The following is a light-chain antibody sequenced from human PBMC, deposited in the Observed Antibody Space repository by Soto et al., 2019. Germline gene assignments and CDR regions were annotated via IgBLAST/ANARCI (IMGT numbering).Light chain of an antibody. CDR1: SSDVGAYNY. J-gene: IGLJ1*01. CDR3: SSYASTSTAV. CDR2: EVN. V-gene: IGLV2-14*01. Sequence: QSALTQPASVSGSPGQTITISRTGTSSDVGAYNYVSWYQQHPGKAPKLMIYEVNYRPSGVSHRFSGSKSGITASLTISGLPAEDEADYYCSSYASTSTAVFGSGTKVTVL.